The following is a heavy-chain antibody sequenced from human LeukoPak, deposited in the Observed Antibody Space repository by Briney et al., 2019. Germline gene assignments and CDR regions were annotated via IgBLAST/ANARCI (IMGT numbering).Heavy chain of an antibody. Sequence: PGGSLRLSCAASGFTFSSYGMHWVRQAPGKGLEWVAFIRYDGSNKYYADSVKGRFTISRDNSKNTLYLQMNSLRAEDTAVYYCAKDGIDYGSGPRNWFDPWGQGTLVTVSS. D-gene: IGHD3-10*01. CDR1: GFTFSSYG. CDR2: IRYDGSNK. CDR3: AKDGIDYGSGPRNWFDP. J-gene: IGHJ5*02. V-gene: IGHV3-30*02.